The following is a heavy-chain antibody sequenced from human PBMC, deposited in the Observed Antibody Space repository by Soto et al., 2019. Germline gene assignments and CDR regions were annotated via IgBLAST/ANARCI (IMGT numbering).Heavy chain of an antibody. J-gene: IGHJ6*02. CDR3: ARGTTTLRYFDWLSGPYGMDV. D-gene: IGHD3-9*01. V-gene: IGHV4-34*01. Sequence: SETLSLTCAVYGGSFSGYYWSWLRQPPGMGLEWIGEINHSRSTNYNPSLKSRVTISVDTSKNQFSLKLSSVTAADTAVYYCARGTTTLRYFDWLSGPYGMDVWGQGTTVTVSS. CDR2: INHSRST. CDR1: GGSFSGYY.